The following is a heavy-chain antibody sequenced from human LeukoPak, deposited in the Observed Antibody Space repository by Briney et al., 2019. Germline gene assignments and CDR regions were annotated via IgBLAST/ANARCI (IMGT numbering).Heavy chain of an antibody. V-gene: IGHV1-69*05. CDR2: IIPIFGTA. CDR1: GGTFSSYA. Sequence: SVKVSCKASGGTFSSYAISWVRQAPGQGLEWMGGIIPIFGTANYAQKFQGRVTITTDESTSTAYMELSSLRSEDTAVYYCASTGGKFVAVPAAMFLDYWGQGTLVTVSS. J-gene: IGHJ4*02. D-gene: IGHD2-2*01. CDR3: ASTGGKFVAVPAAMFLDY.